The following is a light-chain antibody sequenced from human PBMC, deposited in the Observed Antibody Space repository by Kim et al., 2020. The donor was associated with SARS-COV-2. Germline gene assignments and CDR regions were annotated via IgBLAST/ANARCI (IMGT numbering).Light chain of an antibody. Sequence: ASVGDRVTITCQASQDIKKHLNWFQQNPGEAPHLLNLEATTVDIGVPSRSRGNGSGTDFTFTITSLQAEDTGTYYCQRYDGLPPSFGPGTKVDIK. CDR3: QRYDGLPPS. V-gene: IGKV1-33*01. J-gene: IGKJ3*01. CDR2: EAT. CDR1: QDIKKH.